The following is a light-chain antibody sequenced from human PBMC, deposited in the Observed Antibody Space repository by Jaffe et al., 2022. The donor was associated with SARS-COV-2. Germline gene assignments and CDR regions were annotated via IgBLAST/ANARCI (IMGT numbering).Light chain of an antibody. CDR3: QQSYSTPRT. Sequence: DIQMTQSPSSLSASVGDRVTITCRASQSISSYLNWYQQKPGKAPKLLIYAASSLHSGVPSRFSGSGSGTDFTLTISSLQPEDFATYYCQQSYSTPRTFGQGTNLEIK. CDR2: AAS. CDR1: QSISSY. V-gene: IGKV1-39*01. J-gene: IGKJ2*01.